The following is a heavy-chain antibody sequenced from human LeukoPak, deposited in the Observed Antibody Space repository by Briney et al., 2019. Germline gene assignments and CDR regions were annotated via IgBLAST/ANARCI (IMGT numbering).Heavy chain of an antibody. V-gene: IGHV1-8*01. D-gene: IGHD6-6*01. CDR1: GYTFTSYD. J-gene: IGHJ4*02. Sequence: ASVKVSCKASGYTFTSYDINWVQQATGQGLEWMGWMNPNSGNTGYAQKFQGRVTMTRNTSISTAYMELSSLRSEDTAVYYCARGPGGRIAARLLGYWGQGTLVTVSS. CDR3: ARGPGGRIAARLLGY. CDR2: MNPNSGNT.